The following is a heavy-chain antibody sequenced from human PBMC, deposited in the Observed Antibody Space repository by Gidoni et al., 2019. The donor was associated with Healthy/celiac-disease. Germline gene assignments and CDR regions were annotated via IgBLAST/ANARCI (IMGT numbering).Heavy chain of an antibody. J-gene: IGHJ4*02. CDR1: GGSISSGCYS. CDR3: ARSKGPYCSSTSCYTLDY. V-gene: IGHV4-30-2*01. CDR2: IYHSGST. Sequence: QLQLQESGPGLVMPSPTLSLTCAVSGGSISSGCYSWSWIRQPPGKGLEWIGYIYHSGSTYYNPSLKSRVTISVDRSKNQFSLKLSSVTAADTAVYYCARSKGPYCSSTSCYTLDYWGQGTLVTVSS. D-gene: IGHD2-2*01.